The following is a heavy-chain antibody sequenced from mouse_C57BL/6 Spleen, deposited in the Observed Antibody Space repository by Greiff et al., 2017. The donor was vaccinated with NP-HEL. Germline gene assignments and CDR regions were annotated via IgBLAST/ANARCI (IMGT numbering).Heavy chain of an antibody. CDR3: ARYGNYLYYFDY. CDR1: GYTFTDYN. V-gene: IGHV1-22*01. J-gene: IGHJ2*01. D-gene: IGHD2-1*01. Sequence: VQLQQSGPELVKPGASVKMSCKASGYTFTDYNMHWVKQSHGKSLEWIGYINPNNGGTSYNQKFKGKATLTVNKSSSTAYMELRSLTSEDSAVYYCARYGNYLYYFDYWGQGTTLTVSS. CDR2: INPNNGGT.